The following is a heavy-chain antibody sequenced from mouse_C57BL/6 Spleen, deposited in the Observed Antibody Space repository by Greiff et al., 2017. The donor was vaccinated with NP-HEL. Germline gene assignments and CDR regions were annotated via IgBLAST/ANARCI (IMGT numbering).Heavy chain of an antibody. CDR1: GYSITSGYY. D-gene: IGHD2-14*01. CDR3: ARGSYRDAMDY. V-gene: IGHV3-6*01. Sequence: VQLQQSGPGLVKPSQSLSLTCSVTGYSITSGYYWNWLRQFPGHKLEWMGYISYDGSNNYNPSLKNRISITRDTSKNQFFLKLNSVTTEDTATYYCARGSYRDAMDYWGQGTSVTVSS. J-gene: IGHJ4*01. CDR2: ISYDGSN.